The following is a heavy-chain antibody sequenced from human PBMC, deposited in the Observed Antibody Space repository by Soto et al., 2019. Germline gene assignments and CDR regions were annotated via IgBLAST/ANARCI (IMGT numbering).Heavy chain of an antibody. CDR3: AREFVGKXAAGLDTHYYYYYGMDV. Sequence: PSQTLSLTCAISEDSVSSNSAAWNWIRQSPSRGLEWLGRTYYRSKWYNDYAVSVKSRITINPDTSKNQSSLQLNSVTPEDTAVYYCAREFVGKXAAGLDTHYYYYYGMDVWGQGTTVTVSS. CDR2: TYYRSKWYN. CDR1: EDSVSSNSAA. D-gene: IGHD6-13*01. V-gene: IGHV6-1*01. J-gene: IGHJ6*02.